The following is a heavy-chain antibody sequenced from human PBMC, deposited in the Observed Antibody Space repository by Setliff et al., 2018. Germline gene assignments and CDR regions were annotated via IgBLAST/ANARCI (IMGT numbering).Heavy chain of an antibody. CDR3: AREYYHIEMTTIEGY. V-gene: IGHV3-21*01. J-gene: IGHJ4*02. D-gene: IGHD4-4*01. CDR2: ISRSSTYI. CDR1: GFTFSTHS. Sequence: PGGSLRLSCAASGFTFSTHSMNWVRQAPGKGLEWVSSISRSSTYIYYADSMKGRFTISRDNAKNSLYLQMNSLRAEDTAVYHCAREYYHIEMTTIEGYWGQGTPVTVSS.